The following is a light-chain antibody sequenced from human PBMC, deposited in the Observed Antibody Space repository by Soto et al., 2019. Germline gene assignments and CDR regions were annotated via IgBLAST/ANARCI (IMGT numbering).Light chain of an antibody. CDR1: QSVSSY. Sequence: EIVLTQSPATLSLSPGERATLSCRASQSVSSYLAWYQQKPGQAPRLLIYDASNRATGIPARFSGSGSGTDFTHTISSLEPEDFAVYYCQKRSNWPPEYTFGQGTKLEI. CDR3: QKRSNWPPEYT. CDR2: DAS. J-gene: IGKJ2*01. V-gene: IGKV3-11*01.